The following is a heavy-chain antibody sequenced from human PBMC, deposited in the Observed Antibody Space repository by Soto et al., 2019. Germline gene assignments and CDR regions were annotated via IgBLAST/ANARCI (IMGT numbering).Heavy chain of an antibody. Sequence: QVQLVESGGGVVQPGRTLRLSCVVSGFTSSIYGMHWVRQAPGKGLEWVAVISHDGNDKYYADSVKGRFTISRDNSKNTLYLQMNSLRAEDTAVYYCAIDLGRGIELYASLDYWGQGTLVTVSS. CDR1: GFTSSIYG. CDR3: AIDLGRGIELYASLDY. J-gene: IGHJ4*02. CDR2: ISHDGNDK. V-gene: IGHV3-30*03. D-gene: IGHD2-8*01.